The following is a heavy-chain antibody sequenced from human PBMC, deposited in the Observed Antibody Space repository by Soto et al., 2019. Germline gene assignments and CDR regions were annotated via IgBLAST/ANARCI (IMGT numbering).Heavy chain of an antibody. V-gene: IGHV3-74*01. J-gene: IGHJ4*02. Sequence: EVQLVESGGGLVQPGGSLRVSCAASGFTFRSHRIHWVRQAPGKGLEWVSRIDTDAGGTSYADSVKGRFTISTDNAENTVYLQMNGLRFEDTAVYYWATLFDVWGQGTLVTVSS. CDR3: ATLFDV. CDR1: GFTFRSHR. CDR2: IDTDAGGT.